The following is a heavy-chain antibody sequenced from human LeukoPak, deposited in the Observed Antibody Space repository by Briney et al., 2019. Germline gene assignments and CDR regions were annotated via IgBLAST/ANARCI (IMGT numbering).Heavy chain of an antibody. J-gene: IGHJ1*01. Sequence: GASVKVSCKASGYTFTSYGISWVRQAPGQGLEWMGWISAYNGNTNYAQKLQGRVTMTKDTSTSTAYMELRSLRYDDTAVYYCARARYCSSTSCYSEYFQHWGQGTLVTVSS. D-gene: IGHD2-2*01. CDR2: ISAYNGNT. CDR3: ARARYCSSTSCYSEYFQH. CDR1: GYTFTSYG. V-gene: IGHV1-18*01.